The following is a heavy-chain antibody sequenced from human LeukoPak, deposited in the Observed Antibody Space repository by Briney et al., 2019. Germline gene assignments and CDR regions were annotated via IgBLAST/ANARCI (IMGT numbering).Heavy chain of an antibody. D-gene: IGHD3-22*01. Sequence: LTGGSLRLSCAASGFTFSSNAMTWVRQAPGKGLECVSAITANGDATFYADSVKGRFTISRDNSRNTLYLQLNNLRSEDTAVYYCAKAYGTNGYYQLPIDFWGQGTLVTVSS. CDR1: GFTFSSNA. CDR2: ITANGDAT. CDR3: AKAYGTNGYYQLPIDF. V-gene: IGHV3-23*01. J-gene: IGHJ4*02.